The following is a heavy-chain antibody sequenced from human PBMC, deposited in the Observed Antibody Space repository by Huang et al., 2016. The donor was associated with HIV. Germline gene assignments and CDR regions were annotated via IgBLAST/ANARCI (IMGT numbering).Heavy chain of an antibody. CDR1: GYTFTSYG. CDR2: ISAYNGGT. D-gene: IGHD2-2*01. V-gene: IGHV1-18*01. J-gene: IGHJ3*02. Sequence: QVQLVQSGVEVKKPRASVKVSCTASGYTFTSYGISWVRQAPGQGLEWMGWISAYNGGTNYAQNVQGRVTMTTDTSTSTAYMELRSLRSDDTAVYYCARDSPLLGVVIVVVPTAPNAFDIWGQGTMVTVSS. CDR3: ARDSPLLGVVIVVVPTAPNAFDI.